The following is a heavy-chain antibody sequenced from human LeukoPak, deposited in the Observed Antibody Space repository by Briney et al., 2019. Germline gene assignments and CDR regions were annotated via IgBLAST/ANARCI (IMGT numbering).Heavy chain of an antibody. D-gene: IGHD3-3*01. CDR1: GGSISSGSYY. J-gene: IGHJ4*02. Sequence: SQTLSLTCTVSGGSISSGSYYWSWIRQPAGKGLEWIGRIYTSGSTNYNPSLKSRVTISVDTSKNQFSLKLSSVTAADTAVYYCAREKNYDFWSGYLDYWGQGTLVTVSS. V-gene: IGHV4-61*02. CDR3: AREKNYDFWSGYLDY. CDR2: IYTSGST.